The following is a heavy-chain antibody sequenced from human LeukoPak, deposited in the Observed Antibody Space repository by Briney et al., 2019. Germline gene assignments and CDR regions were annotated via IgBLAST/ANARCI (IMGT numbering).Heavy chain of an antibody. CDR1: GGSISSSNW. CDR2: IYHSGST. J-gene: IGHJ6*04. Sequence: SGTLSVTCAVSGGSISSSNWWSWVRQPPGKGLEWIGEIYHSGSTNYNPSLKSRVTISVDKSKNQFSLKLSSVTAADTAVYYCARAIAAAGTYYYYGMDVWGKGTTVTVSS. V-gene: IGHV4-4*02. D-gene: IGHD6-13*01. CDR3: ARAIAAAGTYYYYGMDV.